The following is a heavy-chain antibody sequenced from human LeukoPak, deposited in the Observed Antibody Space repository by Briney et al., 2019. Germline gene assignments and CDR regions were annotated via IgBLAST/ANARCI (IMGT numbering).Heavy chain of an antibody. CDR1: RINFNSYW. V-gene: IGHV3-7*01. Sequence: PGGSLRLSCAVSRINFNSYWMTWVRQAPGKGLERVANIKQDGSETYYMDSVKGRFSISRDNAKNSLYLQMNSLRAEDTAVYYCARALSDFWTGYFFDSWGQGTLVTVSS. CDR2: IKQDGSET. CDR3: ARALSDFWTGYFFDS. J-gene: IGHJ4*02. D-gene: IGHD3/OR15-3a*01.